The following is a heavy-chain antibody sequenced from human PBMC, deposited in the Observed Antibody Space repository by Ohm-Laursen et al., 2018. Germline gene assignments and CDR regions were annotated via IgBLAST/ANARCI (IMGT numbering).Heavy chain of an antibody. V-gene: IGHV3-23*01. D-gene: IGHD3-9*01. CDR2: ISVSGSGDTT. J-gene: IGHJ4*02. CDR1: GFTFSISG. CDR3: ARDIDWVAFDY. Sequence: SLRLSCAASGFTFSISGMTWVRQAPGKGLEWVSGISVSGSGDTTYYADSVKGRFTISRDNSRNTLDLQMNSLRVEDTALYYCARDIDWVAFDYWGQGTLVTVSS.